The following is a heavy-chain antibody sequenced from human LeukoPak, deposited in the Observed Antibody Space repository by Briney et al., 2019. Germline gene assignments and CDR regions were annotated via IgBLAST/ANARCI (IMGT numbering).Heavy chain of an antibody. CDR1: GFAFSFYA. D-gene: IGHD6-19*01. V-gene: IGHV3-23*01. Sequence: GGSLRLSCAASGFAFSFYAMAWVRQAPGKGLEWVSTLNANSVNTYYAASVKGRFTISRDNSKNTLYLQMNSLRAEDTAVYYCVKPISGGLAVTGDWFDPWGQGTLVTVSS. CDR2: LNANSVNT. J-gene: IGHJ5*02. CDR3: VKPISGGLAVTGDWFDP.